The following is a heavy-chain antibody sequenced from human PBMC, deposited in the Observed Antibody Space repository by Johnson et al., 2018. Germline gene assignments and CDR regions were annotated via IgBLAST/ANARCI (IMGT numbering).Heavy chain of an antibody. Sequence: EVQLVESGGGLVQPGGSLRLSCAASGFTFDDYAMHWVRQAPGKGLEWVSGITWNSGSIGCADSLKGRFTISRDNAKNSLYLQMNILRDEDTAVYFCTKDLLPQXMXVXXXAFDIWGQGXXXXVSS. V-gene: IGHV3-9*01. CDR3: TKDLLPQXMXVXXXAFDI. CDR1: GFTFDDYA. D-gene: IGHD2-15*01. CDR2: ITWNSGSI. J-gene: IGHJ3*02.